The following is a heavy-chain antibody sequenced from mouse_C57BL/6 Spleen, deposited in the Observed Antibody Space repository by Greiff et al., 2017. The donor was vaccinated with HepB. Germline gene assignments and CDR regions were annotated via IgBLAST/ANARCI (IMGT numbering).Heavy chain of an antibody. Sequence: VQLQQSGPELVKPGASVKIPCKASGYTFTDYNMDWVKQSHGKRLEWIGDINPNNGGTIYNQKFKGKATLTVNKSSSTAYMELRSLTSEDTAVYYYASSPYVNYWYFDVWGTAATVTFAS. CDR1: GYTFTDYN. CDR2: INPNNGGT. V-gene: IGHV1-18*01. J-gene: IGHJ1*03. CDR3: ASSPYVNYWYFDV.